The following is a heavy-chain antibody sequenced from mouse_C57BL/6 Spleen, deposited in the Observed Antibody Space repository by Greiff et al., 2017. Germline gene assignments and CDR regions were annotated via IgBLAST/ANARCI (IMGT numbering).Heavy chain of an antibody. J-gene: IGHJ4*01. V-gene: IGHV1-72*01. Sequence: QVQLKQPGAELVKPGASVKLSCKASGYTFTSYWMHWVKQRPGRGLEWTGRIDPNSGGTKYNEKFKSKATLTVDKPSSTAYMQLSSLTSEDSAVYYCARSGGVDAMDYWGQGTSVTVSS. CDR3: ARSGGVDAMDY. CDR2: IDPNSGGT. CDR1: GYTFTSYW.